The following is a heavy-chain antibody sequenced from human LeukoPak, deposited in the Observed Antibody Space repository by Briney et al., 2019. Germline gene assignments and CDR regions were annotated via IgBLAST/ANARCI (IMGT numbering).Heavy chain of an antibody. CDR1: GGSFSGYY. Sequence: SETLSLTCAVYGGSFSGYYWSWIRQPPGKGLEWIGEINHSGSTNYNPSLKSRVTISVDTSKNQFSLKLSSVTAADTAAYYCARVGLNMNWFDPWGQGTLVSVSS. V-gene: IGHV4-34*01. J-gene: IGHJ5*02. CDR2: INHSGST. D-gene: IGHD2/OR15-2a*01. CDR3: ARVGLNMNWFDP.